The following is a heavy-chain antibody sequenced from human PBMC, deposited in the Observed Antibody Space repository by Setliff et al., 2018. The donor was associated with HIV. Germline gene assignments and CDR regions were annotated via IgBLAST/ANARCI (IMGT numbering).Heavy chain of an antibody. V-gene: IGHV1-69*05. Sequence: GASVKVSCKASGGTFSSHAISWVRQAPGQGLEWMGRIIPIFPTTNYAQKFQGRVTITTDESTSTAYMELSSLRSEDTAVYYCAREYCGGDCYSFTYHYYYMDVWGKGTTVTVSS. CDR2: IIPIFPTT. D-gene: IGHD2-21*02. J-gene: IGHJ6*03. CDR1: GGTFSSHA. CDR3: AREYCGGDCYSFTYHYYYMDV.